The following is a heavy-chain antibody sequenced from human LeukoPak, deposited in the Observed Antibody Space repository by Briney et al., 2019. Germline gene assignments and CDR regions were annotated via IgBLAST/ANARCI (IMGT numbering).Heavy chain of an antibody. CDR1: GFTFSSYE. J-gene: IGHJ3*02. Sequence: GGSLRLSCAASGFTFSSYEMNWVRQAPGKGLEWVANIKQDGSEKYYVDSVKGRFTISRDNAKNSLYLQMNSLRAEDTAVYYCARVLTYYDFWSGYDYSLDAFDIWGQGTMVTVSS. CDR2: IKQDGSEK. D-gene: IGHD3-3*01. CDR3: ARVLTYYDFWSGYDYSLDAFDI. V-gene: IGHV3-7*01.